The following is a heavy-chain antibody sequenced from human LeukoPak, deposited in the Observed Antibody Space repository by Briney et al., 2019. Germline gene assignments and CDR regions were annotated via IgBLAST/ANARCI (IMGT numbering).Heavy chain of an antibody. Sequence: GGSLRLSCAASEFTFSSYAMSWVRQAPGKGLEWASAISGSGGSTYYADSVKGRFTISRDNSKNTLYLQMNSLRAEDAAVYYCAKDSGSYTLRFDYWGQGTLVTVSS. J-gene: IGHJ4*02. CDR2: ISGSGGST. V-gene: IGHV3-23*01. CDR3: AKDSGSYTLRFDY. CDR1: EFTFSSYA. D-gene: IGHD1-26*01.